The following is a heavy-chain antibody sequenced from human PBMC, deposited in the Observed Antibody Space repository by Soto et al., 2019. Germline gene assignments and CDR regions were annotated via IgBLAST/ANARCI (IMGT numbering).Heavy chain of an antibody. V-gene: IGHV3-53*01. D-gene: IGHD3-10*01. CDR1: GFSVSDNY. CDR2: IYGGGRT. Sequence: GGSLRLSCAASGFSVSDNYMSWVRQAPGKGLEWVSVIYGGGRTYYAESVKGRFSISRDNSKNTLLLQMNNLRADDTAVYFCARSFGEGVLDAFHIWGPGTMVTVSS. CDR3: ARSFGEGVLDAFHI. J-gene: IGHJ3*02.